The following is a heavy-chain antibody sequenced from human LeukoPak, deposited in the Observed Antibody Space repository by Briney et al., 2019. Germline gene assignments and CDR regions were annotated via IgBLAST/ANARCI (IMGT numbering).Heavy chain of an antibody. D-gene: IGHD3-22*01. Sequence: PGGSLRLSCAASGFTFSDYYMSWIRQAPGKGLEWVSYISSGGSTIYYADSVKGRFTISRDNAKNSLYLQMNSLRAEDTAVYYCARDHYYDSSGYHIDYWGQGTLVTVSS. CDR2: ISSGGSTI. J-gene: IGHJ4*02. CDR1: GFTFSDYY. V-gene: IGHV3-11*01. CDR3: ARDHYYDSSGYHIDY.